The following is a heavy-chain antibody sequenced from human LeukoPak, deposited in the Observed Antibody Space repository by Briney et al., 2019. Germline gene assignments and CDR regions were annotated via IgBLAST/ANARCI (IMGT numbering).Heavy chain of an antibody. V-gene: IGHV3-30*01. CDR3: ARAMVRGVIITLFDY. CDR2: ISYDGSNK. D-gene: IGHD3-10*01. CDR1: GFTFSSYA. J-gene: IGHJ4*02. Sequence: PGRSLRLSCAASGFTFSSYAMHWVRQAPGKGLEWVAVISYDGSNKYYADSVKGRFTISRDNSKNTLYLQMNSLRAEDTAVYYYARAMVRGVIITLFDYWGQGTLVTVSS.